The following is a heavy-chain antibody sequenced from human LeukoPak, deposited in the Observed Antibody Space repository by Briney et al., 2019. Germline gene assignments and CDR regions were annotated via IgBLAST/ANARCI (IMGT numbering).Heavy chain of an antibody. D-gene: IGHD3-3*01. V-gene: IGHV1-69*04. CDR1: GGTFISYA. Sequence: SVKVSCKASGGTFISYAISWVRQAPGQGLEWMGRIIPILGIANYAQKFQGRVTITADKSTSTAYVELSSLRSEDTAVYYCASGYYDFWSGYHRRYYYGMDVWGQGTTVTVSS. J-gene: IGHJ6*02. CDR3: ASGYYDFWSGYHRRYYYGMDV. CDR2: IIPILGIA.